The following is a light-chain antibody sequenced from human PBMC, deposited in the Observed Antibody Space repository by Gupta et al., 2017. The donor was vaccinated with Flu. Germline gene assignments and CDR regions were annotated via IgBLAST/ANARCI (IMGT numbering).Light chain of an antibody. Sequence: EIVLTQSPGTLSLPPGERATLSCRASQSVSSSYLAWYQQKPGQAPRLLIYGASSRATGIPDRFSGSGSGTDFTLTISRLEPEDFAVYYCQQYRAFGQGTKLEIK. CDR3: QQYRA. CDR2: GAS. V-gene: IGKV3-20*01. CDR1: QSVSSSY. J-gene: IGKJ2*01.